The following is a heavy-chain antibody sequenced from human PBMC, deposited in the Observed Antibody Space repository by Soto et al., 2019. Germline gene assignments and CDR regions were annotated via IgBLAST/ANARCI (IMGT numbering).Heavy chain of an antibody. Sequence: QVQLQESGPGLVKPSGTLSLTCAVSSGSISSSNWWSWVRQPPGKGLEWIGEIYNSGSTNYNPSLKSRFTISVDKSKNQFSLKLSSVTAADTAVYYCATQIHSAEWIRAFDIWGQGTMVTVSS. CDR3: ATQIHSAEWIRAFDI. V-gene: IGHV4-4*02. J-gene: IGHJ3*02. D-gene: IGHD2-15*01. CDR2: IYNSGST. CDR1: SGSISSSNW.